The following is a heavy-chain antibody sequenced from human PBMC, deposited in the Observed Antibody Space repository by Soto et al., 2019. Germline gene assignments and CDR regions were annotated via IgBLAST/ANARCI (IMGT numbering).Heavy chain of an antibody. D-gene: IGHD1-26*01. Sequence: QVQLVESGGGLVKPGGSLRLSCAASGFTFSAYYMSWIRQAPGQGLEWVSYISSSSSYTNYADSVKGRFTISRDNAKNSLYLQMNSLRAEDTAVYYCARGSIVGATPFDYWGQGTLVTVSS. CDR3: ARGSIVGATPFDY. CDR2: ISSSSSYT. CDR1: GFTFSAYY. J-gene: IGHJ4*02. V-gene: IGHV3-11*06.